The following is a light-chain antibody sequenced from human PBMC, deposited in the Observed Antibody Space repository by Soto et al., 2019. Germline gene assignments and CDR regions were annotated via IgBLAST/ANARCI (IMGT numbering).Light chain of an antibody. CDR2: EVT. Sequence: QSALTQPASVSGSPGQSITISCTRPSSDVWSFNFVSWYQQHPDKAPQVLIYEVTKRPPGVSNRFSGSKSGNTASLTISGLQAEDEADYYCSSYTSSGNYVFGTGTKATVL. J-gene: IGLJ1*01. V-gene: IGLV2-14*02. CDR1: SSDVWSFNF. CDR3: SSYTSSGNYV.